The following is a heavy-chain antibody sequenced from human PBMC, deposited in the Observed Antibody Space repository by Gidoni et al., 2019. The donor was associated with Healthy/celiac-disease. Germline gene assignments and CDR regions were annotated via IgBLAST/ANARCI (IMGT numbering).Heavy chain of an antibody. D-gene: IGHD2-2*01. CDR1: GFTVDDYA. J-gene: IGHJ3*02. CDR3: AKDTRRGGYCSSTSCYILGDAFDI. Sequence: EVQLVESGGGLVQPGRSLRRPCAASGFTVDDYAMHWVRQAPGKGLGWVSGISWKSGSIGYADSVKGRFTISRDNAKNSLYLQMNSLRAEDTALHYCAKDTRRGGYCSSTSCYILGDAFDIWGQGTMVTVSS. CDR2: ISWKSGSI. V-gene: IGHV3-9*01.